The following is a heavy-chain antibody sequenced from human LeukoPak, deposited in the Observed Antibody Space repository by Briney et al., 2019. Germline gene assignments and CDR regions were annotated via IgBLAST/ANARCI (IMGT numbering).Heavy chain of an antibody. V-gene: IGHV4-38-2*02. CDR3: ARDMYYYDSSGYFRFDY. J-gene: IGHJ4*02. CDR1: GYSISSGYY. CDR2: IYHSGST. Sequence: SETLSLTCTVSGYSISSGYYWGWIRQPPGKGLEWIGSIYHSGSTYYNPSLKSRITISVDTSKNQFSLKLSSVTAADTAVYYCARDMYYYDSSGYFRFDYWGQGTLVTVSS. D-gene: IGHD3-22*01.